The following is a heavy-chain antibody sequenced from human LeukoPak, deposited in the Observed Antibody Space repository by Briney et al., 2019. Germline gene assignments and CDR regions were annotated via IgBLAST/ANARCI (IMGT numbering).Heavy chain of an antibody. CDR2: ISYDGSNK. Sequence: GGSLRLSCAASAFTFSNYVMSWVRQAPGKGLEWVAVISYDGSNKYYADSVKGRFTISRDNSKNTLYLQMNSLRAEDTAVYYCARDRTVNWFDPWGQGTLVTVSS. V-gene: IGHV3-30-3*01. CDR3: ARDRTVNWFDP. D-gene: IGHD3/OR15-3a*01. CDR1: AFTFSNYV. J-gene: IGHJ5*02.